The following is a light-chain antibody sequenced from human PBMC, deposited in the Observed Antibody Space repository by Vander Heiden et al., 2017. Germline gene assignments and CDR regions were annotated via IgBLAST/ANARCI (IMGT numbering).Light chain of an antibody. V-gene: IGLV3-21*02. CDR1: NIGSKS. CDR2: DDR. Sequence: SYVLTQPPSVSVAPGQTARITCGGNNIGSKSVHWYQQKPGQAPVLVVYDDRDRHSGIPERFSGSNSGNTATLTISRVEAGDEADYYCQVWDSSSDHWVFGGGTKLTVL. J-gene: IGLJ3*02. CDR3: QVWDSSSDHWV.